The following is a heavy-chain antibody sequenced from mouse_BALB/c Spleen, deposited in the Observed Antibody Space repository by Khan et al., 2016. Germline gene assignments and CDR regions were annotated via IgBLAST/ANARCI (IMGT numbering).Heavy chain of an antibody. CDR3: ARGSYFDY. V-gene: IGHV1-18*01. J-gene: IGHJ2*01. CDR2: INPNNGGT. Sequence: VRLQPSGPELVKPGASVKIPCKASGYTFTDYNMDWVKQSHGKSLEWIGDINPNNGGTIYNQKFKGKATLTVDKSSSTAYMELRSLTSEDTAVYYCARGSYFDYWGQGTTLTVSS. CDR1: GYTFTDYN.